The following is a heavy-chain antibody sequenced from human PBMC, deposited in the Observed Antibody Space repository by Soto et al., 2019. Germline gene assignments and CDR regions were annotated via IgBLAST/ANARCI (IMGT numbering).Heavy chain of an antibody. D-gene: IGHD2-15*01. J-gene: IGHJ3*02. CDR1: GGSISSSSYY. CDR3: ARHVSGYCSGGSCYSLGAFDI. V-gene: IGHV4-39*01. Sequence: QLQLQESGPGLVKPSETLSLTCTVSGGSISSSSYYWGWIRQPPGKGLEWIGSIYYSGSTYYNPSLKSRVTISVDTSKNQFSLKLSSVTAADTAVYYCARHVSGYCSGGSCYSLGAFDIWGQGTMVTVSS. CDR2: IYYSGST.